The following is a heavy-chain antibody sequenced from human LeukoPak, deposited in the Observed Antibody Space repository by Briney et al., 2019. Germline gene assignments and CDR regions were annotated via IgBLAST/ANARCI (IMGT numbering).Heavy chain of an antibody. Sequence: GGSLRLSCAASRFTFTKYSINWVRQAPGKGPEWVSVIYGGGDTYYADFVKGRFSVSRDNSKNTVYLQMNSLRAEDTAVYYCARDSYYDGPSVRWFDPWGQGTLVTVSS. V-gene: IGHV3-53*01. CDR1: RFTFTKYS. D-gene: IGHD3-16*01. J-gene: IGHJ5*02. CDR2: IYGGGDT. CDR3: ARDSYYDGPSVRWFDP.